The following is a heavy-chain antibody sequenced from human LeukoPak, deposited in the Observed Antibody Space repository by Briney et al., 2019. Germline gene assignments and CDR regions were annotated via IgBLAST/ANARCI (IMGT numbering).Heavy chain of an antibody. Sequence: PSETLSLTCAVYGGSFSGYYWSWIRQPPGKGLEWIGEINHSGSTNYNPSLKSRVTISVDTSKNQFSLKLSSVTAADTAVYYCASLYSSGWYGSPNWFDPWGQGTLVTVSS. CDR1: GGSFSGYY. V-gene: IGHV4-34*01. J-gene: IGHJ5*02. CDR2: INHSGST. CDR3: ASLYSSGWYGSPNWFDP. D-gene: IGHD6-19*01.